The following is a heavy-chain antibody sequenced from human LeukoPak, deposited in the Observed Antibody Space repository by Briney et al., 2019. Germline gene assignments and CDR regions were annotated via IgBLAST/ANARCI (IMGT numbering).Heavy chain of an antibody. D-gene: IGHD6-19*01. J-gene: IGHJ4*02. CDR2: IYSGGST. CDR3: ASPLDYSSPRY. V-gene: IGHV3-53*01. CDR1: GFIVSSNY. Sequence: GGSLRLSCAASGFIVSSNYMSWVRQAPGKGLEWVSIIYSGGSTYYADSVKGRFIISRDNSKNTLYLQMNSLRAEDTAVYYCASPLDYSSPRYWGQGTLVTVSS.